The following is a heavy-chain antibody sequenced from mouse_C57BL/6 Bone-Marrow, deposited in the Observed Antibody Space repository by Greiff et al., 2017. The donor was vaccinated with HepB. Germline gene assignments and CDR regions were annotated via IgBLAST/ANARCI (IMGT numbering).Heavy chain of an antibody. CDR2: IYPGDGDT. CDR1: GYAFSSSW. D-gene: IGHD4-1*01. V-gene: IGHV1-82*01. CDR3: ADWDAWFAY. Sequence: VQLVESGPELVKPGASVKISCKASGYAFSSSWMNWVKQRPGKGLEWIGRIYPGDGDTNYNGKFKGKATLTADKSSSTAYMQLSSLTSEDSAVYFCADWDAWFAYWGQGTLVTVSA. J-gene: IGHJ3*01.